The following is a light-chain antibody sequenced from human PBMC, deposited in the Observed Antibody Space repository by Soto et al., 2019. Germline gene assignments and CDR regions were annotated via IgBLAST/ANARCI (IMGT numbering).Light chain of an antibody. Sequence: QSALTQPRSVSGSPGQSVTISCTGTSSDVGGYNYVSWYQQHPGKAPKLMIYDVSKRPSGVPDRFSGSKSGNTASLTISGLHAVDGTDYYCCSCAGTDPAGFGGGTKLTFL. V-gene: IGLV2-11*01. CDR1: SSDVGGYNY. CDR3: CSCAGTDPAG. J-gene: IGLJ3*02. CDR2: DVS.